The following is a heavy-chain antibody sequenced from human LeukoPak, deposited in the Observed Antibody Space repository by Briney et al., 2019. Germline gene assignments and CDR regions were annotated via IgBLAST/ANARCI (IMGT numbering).Heavy chain of an antibody. CDR3: ARAPYYYDSSAYNGAFDI. D-gene: IGHD3-22*01. J-gene: IGHJ3*02. V-gene: IGHV4-61*02. Sequence: SETLSLTCTVSGGSISSGSYYWSWIRQPAGTGLEWIGRIYTSGSTNYNPSLKSRVTISVDTSKNQFSLKLSSVTAADTAVYYCARAPYYYDSSAYNGAFDIWGQGTMVTVSS. CDR2: IYTSGST. CDR1: GGSISSGSYY.